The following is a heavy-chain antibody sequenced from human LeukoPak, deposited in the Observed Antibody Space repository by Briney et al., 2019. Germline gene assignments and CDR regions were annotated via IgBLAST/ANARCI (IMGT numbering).Heavy chain of an antibody. CDR3: ASGRSSGWYFFDY. CDR1: GFTFSNNY. CDR2: LYSGGTT. D-gene: IGHD6-19*01. V-gene: IGHV3-66*01. J-gene: IGHJ4*02. Sequence: GGSLRLSCAVSGFTFSNNYMTWVRQAPGKGLEWVSVLYSGGTTYYADSVKGRFTISKDKSKNTLYLQMNSLRVEDTAVYYCASGRSSGWYFFDYWGQGTLVTVSS.